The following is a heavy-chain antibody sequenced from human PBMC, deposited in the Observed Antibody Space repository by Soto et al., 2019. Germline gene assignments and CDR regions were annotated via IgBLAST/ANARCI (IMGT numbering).Heavy chain of an antibody. J-gene: IGHJ3*02. Sequence: SETLSLTCTVSGGSISSSSYYWGWVRQPPGKGLEWIGSIYYSGSTYYNPALKSRVTISVDTSKNQFSLKLSSVTAADTAVYYCARRGRYCSSTSCYAIDIWGQGTMVTVSS. CDR1: GGSISSSSYY. CDR3: ARRGRYCSSTSCYAIDI. D-gene: IGHD2-2*01. CDR2: IYYSGST. V-gene: IGHV4-39*01.